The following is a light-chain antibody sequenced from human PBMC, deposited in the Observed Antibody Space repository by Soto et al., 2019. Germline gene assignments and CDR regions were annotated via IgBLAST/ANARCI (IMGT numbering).Light chain of an antibody. CDR2: EVS. CDR1: SSDDGGYNY. V-gene: IGLV2-8*01. Sequence: QSALAQPASVSGSPGQSITMSCTGTSSDDGGYNYVSWYQQHPGKAPKLMIYEVSKRPSGVPDRFSGSKSGNTASLTVSGLQAEDEADYYCNSYAGSNNWVFGGGTKVTVL. CDR3: NSYAGSNNWV. J-gene: IGLJ3*02.